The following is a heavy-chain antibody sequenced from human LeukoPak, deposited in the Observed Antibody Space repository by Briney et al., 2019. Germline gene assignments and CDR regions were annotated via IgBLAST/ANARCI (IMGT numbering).Heavy chain of an antibody. Sequence: PSETLSLTCAVYGGSFSGYYWSWIRQPPGKGLEWIGEINHSGSTNYNPSLKSRVTISVDTSKNQFSLKLSSVTAADTAVYYCARDDFWSGIDWGQGTTVTVSS. D-gene: IGHD3-3*01. CDR3: ARDDFWSGID. V-gene: IGHV4-34*01. CDR2: INHSGST. J-gene: IGHJ6*02. CDR1: GGSFSGYY.